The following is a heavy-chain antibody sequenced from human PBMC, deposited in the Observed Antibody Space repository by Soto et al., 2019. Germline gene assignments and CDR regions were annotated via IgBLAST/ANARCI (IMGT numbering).Heavy chain of an antibody. CDR1: GYTFTSYG. J-gene: IGHJ3*02. Sequence: QVQLVQSGAEVKKPGASVTVSCKASGYTFTSYGISWVRQAPGQGLEWMGWISAYNGNTNYAQKLQGRVTMTTDKSTRTAYMELRSLRSDDTAVYYCALYYDYVWGSPPAFDIWGQGTMVTVSS. CDR3: ALYYDYVWGSPPAFDI. V-gene: IGHV1-18*04. CDR2: ISAYNGNT. D-gene: IGHD3-16*01.